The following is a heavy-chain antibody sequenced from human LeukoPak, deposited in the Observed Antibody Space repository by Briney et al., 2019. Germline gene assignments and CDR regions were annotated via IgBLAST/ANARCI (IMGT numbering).Heavy chain of an antibody. CDR2: ISGSGGST. J-gene: IGHJ4*02. CDR3: AKNKIYSNYPFDY. V-gene: IGHV3-23*01. CDR1: GFTFSSYA. Sequence: PVGSLRLSCAASGFTFSSYAMSWVRQAPGKGVEWVSGISGSGGSTYYAESVKGRFTISRDNSKNTLYLQMNSLRAEDTAVYYCAKNKIYSNYPFDYWGQGTLVTVSS. D-gene: IGHD4-11*01.